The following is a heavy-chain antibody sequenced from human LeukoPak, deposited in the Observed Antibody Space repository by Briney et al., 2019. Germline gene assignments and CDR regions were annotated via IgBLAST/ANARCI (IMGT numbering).Heavy chain of an antibody. CDR2: INHSGST. Sequence: ASETLSLTCAVYGGSFSVYYWSWIRQPPGKGLEWIGEINHSGSTNYNPSLKSRVTISVDTSKNQFSLKLSSVTAADTAVYYCARLSTTSNYYYGMDVWGQGTTVTVSS. V-gene: IGHV4-34*01. CDR3: ARLSTTSNYYYGMDV. J-gene: IGHJ6*02. CDR1: GGSFSVYY. D-gene: IGHD4-17*01.